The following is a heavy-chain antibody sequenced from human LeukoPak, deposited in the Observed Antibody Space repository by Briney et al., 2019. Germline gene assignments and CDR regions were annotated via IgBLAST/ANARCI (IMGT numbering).Heavy chain of an antibody. V-gene: IGHV1-18*01. J-gene: IGHJ3*02. CDR3: ARDSYFYDSSGYGAFDI. D-gene: IGHD3-22*01. CDR1: GYTFTSYG. Sequence: ASVKVSCKASGYTFTSYGISWVREAPGQGLEWMGWISAYNGNTNYAQKLQGRVTMTTDTSTSTAYMELRSLRSDDTAVYYCARDSYFYDSSGYGAFDIWGQGTMVTVSS. CDR2: ISAYNGNT.